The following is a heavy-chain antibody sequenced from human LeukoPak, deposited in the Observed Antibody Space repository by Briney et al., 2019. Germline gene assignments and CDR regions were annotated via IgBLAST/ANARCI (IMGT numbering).Heavy chain of an antibody. J-gene: IGHJ4*02. CDR3: ARDYGNYFAASYFDY. CDR2: ISAYNGNT. CDR1: GYTFTSYG. D-gene: IGHD4-11*01. V-gene: IGHV1-18*01. Sequence: ASVKVSCKASGYTFTSYGISWVRQAPGQGLEWMGWISAYNGNTSYAQKLQGRVTMTTDTSTSTAYMELRSLRSDDTAVYYCARDYGNYFAASYFDYWGQGTLVTVSS.